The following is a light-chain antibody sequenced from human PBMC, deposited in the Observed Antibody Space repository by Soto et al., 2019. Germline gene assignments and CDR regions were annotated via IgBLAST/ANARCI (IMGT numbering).Light chain of an antibody. CDR3: QQQGRSWIT. CDR2: DAS. Sequence: EIVLTQSPATLSLSPGERATLSCRASQSVSSYLAWYQQKPGQAPRLLIYDASNRATGIPARFSGSGSGTDFTLTITSLEPEDFAVYYCQQQGRSWITVGQGTRLEIK. J-gene: IGKJ5*01. CDR1: QSVSSY. V-gene: IGKV3-11*01.